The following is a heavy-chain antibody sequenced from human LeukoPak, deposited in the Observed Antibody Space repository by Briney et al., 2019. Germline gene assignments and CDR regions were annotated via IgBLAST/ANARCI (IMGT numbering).Heavy chain of an antibody. CDR1: GFTFSSYA. J-gene: IGHJ4*02. CDR3: ARESSGHSSSWYFIFDY. V-gene: IGHV3-30-3*01. Sequence: PGGSLRLSCAASGFTFSSYAMHWVRQAPGKGLEWVAVISYDGSNKYYADSVKGRFTISRDNSKNTLYLQMNSLRAEDTAVYYCARESSGHSSSWYFIFDYWGQGTLVTVSS. D-gene: IGHD6-13*01. CDR2: ISYDGSNK.